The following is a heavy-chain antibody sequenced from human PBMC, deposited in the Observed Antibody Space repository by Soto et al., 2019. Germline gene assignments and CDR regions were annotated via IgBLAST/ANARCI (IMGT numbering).Heavy chain of an antibody. CDR2: INHSGST. V-gene: IGHV4-34*01. CDR1: GGSFSGYY. D-gene: IGHD6-13*01. Sequence: ETLSLTCAVYGGSFSGYYWSWIRQPPGKGLEWIGEINHSGSTNYNPSLKSRVTISVDTSKNQFSLKLSSVTAADTAVYYCARDDSSSWRYYYYYGMDVWGQGTTVTVSS. J-gene: IGHJ6*02. CDR3: ARDDSSSWRYYYYYGMDV.